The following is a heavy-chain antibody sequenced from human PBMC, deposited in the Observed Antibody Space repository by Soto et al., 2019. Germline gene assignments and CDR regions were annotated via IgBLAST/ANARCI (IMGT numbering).Heavy chain of an antibody. CDR3: AKDPAIAVAGNY. D-gene: IGHD6-19*01. CDR1: GFTFSSYA. V-gene: IGHV3-23*01. CDR2: ISGSGGST. J-gene: IGHJ4*02. Sequence: GGSLRLSCAASGFTFSSYAMSWVRQAPGKGLEWVSAISGSGGSTYYADSAKGRFTISRDNSKNTLYLQMNSLRAEDTAVYYCAKDPAIAVAGNYWGQGTLVTVSS.